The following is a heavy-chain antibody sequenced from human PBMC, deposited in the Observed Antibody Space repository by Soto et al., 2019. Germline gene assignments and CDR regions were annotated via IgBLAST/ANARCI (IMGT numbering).Heavy chain of an antibody. CDR3: ARQSGGYYYYGMDV. J-gene: IGHJ6*02. CDR1: GGSIIDYY. CDR2: IYYSGTT. D-gene: IGHD1-26*01. Sequence: SETLSLTFTVSGGSIIDYYWSWIRQPPGKGLEWIGYIYYSGTTDYSPSLKSRVTISVDTSKNQFSLKLSSVTAADSAIYYCARQSGGYYYYGMDVWGQGTTVT. V-gene: IGHV4-59*08.